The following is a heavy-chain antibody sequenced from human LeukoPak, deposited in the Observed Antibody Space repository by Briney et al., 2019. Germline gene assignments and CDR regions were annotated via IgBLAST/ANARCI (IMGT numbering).Heavy chain of an antibody. CDR2: ISAYNGNT. V-gene: IGHV1-18*01. J-gene: IGHJ5*02. CDR3: ARDPSVEQQLVLDWFDP. CDR1: GYTFTIYG. Sequence: ASVKVSFKASGYTFTIYGISWVRQAPGQGLEWMGWISAYNGNTNYAQKLQGRVTMTTDTSTSTAYMELRSLRSDDTAVYYCARDPSVEQQLVLDWFDPWGQGTLVTVSS. D-gene: IGHD6-13*01.